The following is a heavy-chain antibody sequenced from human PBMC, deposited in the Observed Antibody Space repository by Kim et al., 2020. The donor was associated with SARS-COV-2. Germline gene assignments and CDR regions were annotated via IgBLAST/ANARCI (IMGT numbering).Heavy chain of an antibody. D-gene: IGHD2-2*01. CDR1: GGTFSSYA. V-gene: IGHV1-69*13. CDR2: IIPIFGTA. CDR3: ARARPDCSSTSCYYEYFDY. J-gene: IGHJ4*02. Sequence: SVKVSCKASGGTFSSYAISWVRQAPGQGLEWMGGIIPIFGTANYAQKFQGRVTITADESTSTAYMELSSLRSEDTAVYYCARARPDCSSTSCYYEYFDYWGQGTLVTVSS.